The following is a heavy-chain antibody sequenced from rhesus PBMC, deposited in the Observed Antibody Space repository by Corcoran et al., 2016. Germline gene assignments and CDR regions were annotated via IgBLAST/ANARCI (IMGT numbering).Heavy chain of an antibody. V-gene: IGHV4-127*01. D-gene: IGHD3-34*01. CDR1: GYSISSGYG. Sequence: QVQLQESGPGLVKPSETLSPTCAVSGYSISSGYGWSWIRPPPGKGLEWIGYTGGSRGSTNYNPSLKSRVTSSKDTSKNQFSLKLSAVTAADTAVYYCARDWGYFDYWGQGVLVTVSS. J-gene: IGHJ4*01. CDR3: ARDWGYFDY. CDR2: TGGSRGST.